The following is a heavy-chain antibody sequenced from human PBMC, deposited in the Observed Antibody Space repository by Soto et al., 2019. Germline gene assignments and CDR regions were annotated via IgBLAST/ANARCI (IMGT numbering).Heavy chain of an antibody. CDR1: GYTFTSNH. V-gene: IGHV1-18*04. CDR2: ISPYSGNT. J-gene: IGHJ6*02. D-gene: IGHD1-1*01. CDR3: ARDKQERLFYYYYGLDV. Sequence: QVQLVQSGHEMKWPGASVKVSCQASGYTFTSNHISWVRQAPGKGLKWMGWISPYSGNTDYAQNLQGRVTMTTDTLTSTAYMELRSLRSDDAAVYYCARDKQERLFYYYYGLDVWGQGTTVTVSS.